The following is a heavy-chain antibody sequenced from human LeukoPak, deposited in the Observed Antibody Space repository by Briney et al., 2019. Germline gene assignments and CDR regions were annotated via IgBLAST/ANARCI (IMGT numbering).Heavy chain of an antibody. Sequence: GGSLRLYCAASGFTLSRYSMSWVRQAPGQGLEWVANIRHDGSEKYYVDSVEGRLTISRDNAKNSLYLQVNSLRAEDTAVYYCARGALNDSSGYFLDYGGQGTVVTVSS. CDR2: IRHDGSEK. CDR1: GFTLSRYS. J-gene: IGHJ4*02. V-gene: IGHV3-7*01. CDR3: ARGALNDSSGYFLDY. D-gene: IGHD3-22*01.